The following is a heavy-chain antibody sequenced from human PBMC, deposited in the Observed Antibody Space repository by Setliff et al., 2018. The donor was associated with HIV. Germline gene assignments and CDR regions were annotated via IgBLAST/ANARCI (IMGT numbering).Heavy chain of an antibody. CDR3: ARRTSNLGMDV. V-gene: IGHV4-39*01. CDR2: IYYSGST. CDR1: GGSISSSSYY. Sequence: SETLSLTCTVSGGSISSSSYYWGWIRQPPGKGLEWIGSIYYSGSTYYNPSLKSRVTISVDTSKNQFSLKLSSVTAADTAVYYCARRTSNLGMDVWGQGTTVTVSS. D-gene: IGHD1-1*01. J-gene: IGHJ6*02.